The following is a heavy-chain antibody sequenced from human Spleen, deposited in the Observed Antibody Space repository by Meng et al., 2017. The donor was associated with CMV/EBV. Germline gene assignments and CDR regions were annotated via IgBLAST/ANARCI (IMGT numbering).Heavy chain of an antibody. D-gene: IGHD6-6*01. J-gene: IGHJ3*02. CDR2: IYYSGST. Sequence: SETLSLTCTVSGGSISSYYWSWIRQPPGKVLEWIGYIYYSGSTNYNPSLKSRVTISVDTSKNQFSLKLSSVTAADTAVYYCARYSSFSGAFDIWGQGTMVTVSS. CDR3: ARYSSFSGAFDI. V-gene: IGHV4-59*01. CDR1: GGSISSYY.